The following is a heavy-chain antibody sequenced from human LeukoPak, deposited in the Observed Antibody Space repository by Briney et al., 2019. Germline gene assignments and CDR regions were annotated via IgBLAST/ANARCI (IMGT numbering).Heavy chain of an antibody. CDR2: IKQDGSEK. Sequence: GGSLRLSCAASGFTFSTYAMSWVRQAPGKGLEWVANIKQDGSEKYYVDSVKGRFTISRDNAKNSLYLQTNSLRAEDTAVYYCARMVYGDYYYYMDVWGKGTTVTVSS. V-gene: IGHV3-7*01. D-gene: IGHD2-8*01. CDR3: ARMVYGDYYYYMDV. CDR1: GFTFSTYA. J-gene: IGHJ6*03.